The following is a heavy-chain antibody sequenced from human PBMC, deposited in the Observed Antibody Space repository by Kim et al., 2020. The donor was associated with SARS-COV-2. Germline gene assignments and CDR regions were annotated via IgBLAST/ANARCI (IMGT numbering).Heavy chain of an antibody. CDR3: ARTTDILTGYFGDY. Sequence: SPSFQGHVTISADKSIGTAYLQWSSLKASDTAMYYCARTTDILTGYFGDYWGQGTLVTVSS. J-gene: IGHJ4*02. V-gene: IGHV5-10-1*01. D-gene: IGHD3-9*01.